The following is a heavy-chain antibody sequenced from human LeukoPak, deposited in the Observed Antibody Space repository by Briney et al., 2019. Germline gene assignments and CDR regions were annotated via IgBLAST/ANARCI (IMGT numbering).Heavy chain of an antibody. J-gene: IGHJ3*02. CDR3: ATHRRSGSGGSENAFEI. CDR1: GDSTSSSTYY. V-gene: IGHV4-39*01. CDR2: IYDSGTT. D-gene: IGHD5-12*01. Sequence: SETLSLTCTVSGDSTSSSTYYWDWIRQAPGKGLEWIGNIYDSGTTHYNPSLKSRVTISGDTSKNQFSLELNSVTAADTAIYYCATHRRSGSGGSENAFEIWGQGTMVTVSS.